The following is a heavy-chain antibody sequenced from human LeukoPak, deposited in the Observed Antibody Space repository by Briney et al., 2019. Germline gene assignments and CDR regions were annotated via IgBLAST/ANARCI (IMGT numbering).Heavy chain of an antibody. CDR1: GGSITSHF. CDR3: ARLVWLGEAPGSWFDS. CDR2: IHYSGST. D-gene: IGHD3-10*01. V-gene: IGHV4-59*11. Sequence: PSETLSLTCSVSGGSITSHFWSWLRQPPGKGLEWLGYIHYSGSTNYNPSLKSRVTISPDTSKNQLFLKLNSVTAADTAVYYCARLVWLGEAPGSWFDSWGEGTLVTVSS. J-gene: IGHJ5*01.